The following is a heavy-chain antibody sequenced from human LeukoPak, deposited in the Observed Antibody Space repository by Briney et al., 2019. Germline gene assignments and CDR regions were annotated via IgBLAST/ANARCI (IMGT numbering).Heavy chain of an antibody. Sequence: GASVKVSFKASGGTFSSYAISWVRQAPGQGLEWMGWISAYNGNTNYAQKLQGRVTMTTDTSTSTAYMELRSLRSDDTAVYYCARVLGGSYWFMDVWGKGTTVTVSS. D-gene: IGHD1-26*01. CDR2: ISAYNGNT. CDR3: ARVLGGSYWFMDV. V-gene: IGHV1-18*01. J-gene: IGHJ6*03. CDR1: GGTFSSYA.